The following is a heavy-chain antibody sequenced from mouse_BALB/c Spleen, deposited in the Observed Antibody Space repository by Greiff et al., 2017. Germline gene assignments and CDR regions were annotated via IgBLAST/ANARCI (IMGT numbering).Heavy chain of an antibody. J-gene: IGHJ3*01. CDR2: IWAGGST. CDR1: GFSLTSYG. CDR3: AREGYDYGFAY. V-gene: IGHV2-9*02. D-gene: IGHD2-4*01. Sequence: VKLMESGPGLVAPSQSLSITCTVSGFSLTSYGVHWVRQPPGKGLEWLGVIWAGGSTNYNSALMSRLSISKDNSKSQVFLKMNSLQTDDTAMYYCAREGYDYGFAYWGQGTLVTVSA.